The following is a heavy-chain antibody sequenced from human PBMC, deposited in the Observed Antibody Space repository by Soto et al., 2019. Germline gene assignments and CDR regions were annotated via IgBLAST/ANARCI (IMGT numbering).Heavy chain of an antibody. Sequence: GGSPRLSCAASGFTFSSYAMSWVRQAPGKGLEWVSAISSSGGSTYYAAPVKGRFTISRDNSKNTLYLQMNSLRAEDTAVYYCAKDQASSSSWPTLHRYYYYGMDVWGQGTTVTVSS. J-gene: IGHJ6*02. D-gene: IGHD6-13*01. CDR3: AKDQASSSSWPTLHRYYYYGMDV. CDR2: ISSSGGST. V-gene: IGHV3-23*01. CDR1: GFTFSSYA.